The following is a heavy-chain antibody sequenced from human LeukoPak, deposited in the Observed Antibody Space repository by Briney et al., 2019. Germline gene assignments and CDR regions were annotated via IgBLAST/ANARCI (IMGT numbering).Heavy chain of an antibody. D-gene: IGHD3-10*01. Sequence: PGGSLRLSCAVSGFTFSGSAMHWVRQASGKGPEWVGRIRSKANHYATAYAASVKGRFTVSRDDSKNTAYLQMNSLKTEDTAVYYCTGGVRGVIGDWGQGTLVTVSS. CDR1: GFTFSGSA. CDR3: TGGVRGVIGD. V-gene: IGHV3-73*01. CDR2: IRSKANHYAT. J-gene: IGHJ4*02.